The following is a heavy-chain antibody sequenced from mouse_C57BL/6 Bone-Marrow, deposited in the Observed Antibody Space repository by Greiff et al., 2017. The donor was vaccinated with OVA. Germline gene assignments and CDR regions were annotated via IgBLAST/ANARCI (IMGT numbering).Heavy chain of an antibody. CDR2: ISYDGSN. J-gene: IGHJ4*01. Sequence: EVKLVESGPGLVKPSQSLSLTCSVTGYSITSGHYWNWIRQFPGNKLEWMGYISYDGSNNYNPSLKNRISITRDTSKNQFFLKLNSVTTEDTATYYCARPSTMITTGIGAMDYWGQGTSVTVSS. CDR3: ARPSTMITTGIGAMDY. CDR1: GYSITSGHY. V-gene: IGHV3-6*01. D-gene: IGHD2-4*01.